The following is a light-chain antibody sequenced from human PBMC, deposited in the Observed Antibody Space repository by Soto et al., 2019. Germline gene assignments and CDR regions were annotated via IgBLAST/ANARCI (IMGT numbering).Light chain of an antibody. Sequence: DVQVAQSPSSLAASVGDRVTITCRTGQSIDNYLNWYQQKPGKAPKLMMFAASTWQSGVPSRFSGSGSETEFNLTISSLQPEDLATYYCQKSFTTPFTCGPGTKVDIK. CDR2: AAS. V-gene: IGKV1-39*01. CDR1: QSIDNY. J-gene: IGKJ3*01. CDR3: QKSFTTPFT.